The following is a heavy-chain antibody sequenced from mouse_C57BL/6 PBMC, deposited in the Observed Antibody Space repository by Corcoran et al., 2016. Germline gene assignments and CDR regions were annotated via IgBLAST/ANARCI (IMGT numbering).Heavy chain of an antibody. V-gene: IGHV1-75*01. J-gene: IGHJ4*01. CDR3: ASNYDYAMDY. D-gene: IGHD2-1*01. CDR2: IFPGSGST. CDR1: GYTFTDYY. Sequence: QVQLQQSGPELVKPGASVKISCKASGYTFTDYYINWVKQRHGQGLEWIGWIFPGSGSTYYNENFKGKATLTLDKSSITDYMWLSSLTSEDSAVYFCASNYDYAMDYWGQGTSVTVSS.